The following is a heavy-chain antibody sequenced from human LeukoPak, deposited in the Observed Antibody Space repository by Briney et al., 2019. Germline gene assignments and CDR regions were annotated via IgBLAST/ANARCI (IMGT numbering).Heavy chain of an antibody. CDR1: GYTFTGFY. CDR2: INPNSGGT. Sequence: GASVKVSCKASGYTFTGFYMHWVRQAPGQGLEWMGWINPNSGGTNYAQKFQGRVTMTRDTSISTAYMELSRLRSDDTAVYYCARVNQNQWLSLDYWDQGTLVTVSS. D-gene: IGHD3-22*01. J-gene: IGHJ4*02. V-gene: IGHV1-2*02. CDR3: ARVNQNQWLSLDY.